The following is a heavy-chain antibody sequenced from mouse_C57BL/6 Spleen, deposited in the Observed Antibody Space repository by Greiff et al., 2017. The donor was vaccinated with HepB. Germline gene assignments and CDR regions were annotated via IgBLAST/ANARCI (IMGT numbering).Heavy chain of an antibody. CDR2: IYPGSGNT. D-gene: IGHD2-3*01. Sequence: VQLQQSGAELVRPGASVKLSCKASGYTFTDYYINWVKQRPGQGLEWIARIYPGSGNTYYNEKFKGKATLTAEKSSSTAYMQLSSLTSEDSAVYFCARYEGAWFAYWGQGTLVTVSA. CDR1: GYTFTDYY. J-gene: IGHJ3*01. CDR3: ARYEGAWFAY. V-gene: IGHV1-76*01.